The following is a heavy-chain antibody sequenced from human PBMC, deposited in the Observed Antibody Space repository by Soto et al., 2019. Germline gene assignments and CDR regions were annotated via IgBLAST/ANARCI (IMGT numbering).Heavy chain of an antibody. V-gene: IGHV4-31*03. D-gene: IGHD4-4*01. CDR1: GGSISSGGYY. Sequence: QVQLQESGPGLVKPSQTLSLTCTVSGGSISSGGYYWSWIRQHPGKGLEWIGYIYYSGSTYYNPSLQSRVTISVDTSKNQFSLKLSSVTAADTAVYYCARDSRNSGTFDYWGQGTLVTVSS. CDR3: ARDSRNSGTFDY. CDR2: IYYSGST. J-gene: IGHJ4*02.